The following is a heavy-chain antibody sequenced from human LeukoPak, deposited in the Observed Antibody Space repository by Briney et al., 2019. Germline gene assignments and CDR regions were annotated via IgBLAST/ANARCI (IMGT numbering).Heavy chain of an antibody. CDR1: GGSFSGYY. J-gene: IGHJ3*02. D-gene: IGHD4-17*01. CDR3: ARAYDYGESADAFEI. V-gene: IGHV4-34*01. CDR2: INHSGST. Sequence: SETLSLTCAVYGGSFSGYYWSWLRDPPGEGREWIGEINHSGSTNYNPPLKSRVIISVDTSKNQFSLKLSSVTAADTAVYYCARAYDYGESADAFEIWGQGTMVTVSS.